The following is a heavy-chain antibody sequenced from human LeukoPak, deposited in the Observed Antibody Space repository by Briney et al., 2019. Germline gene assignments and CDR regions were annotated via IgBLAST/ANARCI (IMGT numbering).Heavy chain of an antibody. CDR3: ARPGDYDSGGYYRRLGSWVVP. D-gene: IGHD3-22*01. V-gene: IGHV3-30*02. CDR2: IRYDGSNE. J-gene: IGHJ5*02. Sequence: GGSLRLSCGASGFNFSTYGMHWVRQAPGKGREWVAFIRYDGSNEYYADSVKGRFTISRDNSKNTLYLQMNSLRAEDTAVYYCARPGDYDSGGYYRRLGSWVVPWGQGTLVTVSS. CDR1: GFNFSTYG.